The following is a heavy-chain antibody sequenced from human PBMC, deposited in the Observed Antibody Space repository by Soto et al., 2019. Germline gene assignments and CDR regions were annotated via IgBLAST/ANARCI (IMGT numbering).Heavy chain of an antibody. J-gene: IGHJ6*03. CDR1: GGSISSYY. Sequence: SETLSLTYTVSGGSISSYYWSWIRQPPGKGLEWIGYIYYSGSTNYNPSLKSRVTISVDTSKNQFSLKLSSVTAADTAVYYCARGIAARRVNYYYMDVWGKGTTVTVSS. CDR3: ARGIAARRVNYYYMDV. D-gene: IGHD6-6*01. V-gene: IGHV4-59*08. CDR2: IYYSGST.